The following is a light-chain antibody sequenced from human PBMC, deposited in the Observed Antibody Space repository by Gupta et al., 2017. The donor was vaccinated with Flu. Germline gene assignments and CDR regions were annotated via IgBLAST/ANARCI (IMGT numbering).Light chain of an antibody. CDR1: SSGFGSDN. CDR3: ATWIDARSGPV. J-gene: IGLJ2*01. CDR2: ANN. V-gene: IGLV1-44*01. Sequence: TATITCAGGSSGFGSDNVDWSQPVPGLAPSLLMFANNRRNAGVPARFSGSKSGTSAAVAISRLQTEDEGDYYCATWIDARSGPVFGGGTKLVVL.